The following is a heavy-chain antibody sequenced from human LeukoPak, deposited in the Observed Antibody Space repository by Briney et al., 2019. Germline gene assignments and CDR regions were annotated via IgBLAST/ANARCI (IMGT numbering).Heavy chain of an antibody. CDR1: GGSISSGGYY. CDR2: IYYSGST. D-gene: IGHD1-26*01. J-gene: IGHJ6*02. CDR3: ARDSLWGNYYGMDV. V-gene: IGHV4-31*03. Sequence: PSQTLSLTCTVSGGSISSGGYYWSWIRQHPGTGLEWIGYIYYSGSTYYNPSLKSRVTISVDTSKNQFSLKLSSVTAADTAVYYCARDSLWGNYYGMDVWGQGTTVTVSS.